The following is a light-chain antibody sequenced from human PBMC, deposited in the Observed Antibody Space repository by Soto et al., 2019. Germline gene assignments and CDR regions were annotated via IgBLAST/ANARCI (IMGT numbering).Light chain of an antibody. V-gene: IGKV3-20*01. Sequence: EMVLTHSPGTLSLSLLERATLSFMASQSVSSSYLAWYQQKPGQAPRLLIYGASSRATGIPDRFSGSGSVTDFTLTISRLEAEDFAVYYCQQYGSSPEWTFGQGTKVDIK. J-gene: IGKJ1*01. CDR3: QQYGSSPEWT. CDR2: GAS. CDR1: QSVSSSY.